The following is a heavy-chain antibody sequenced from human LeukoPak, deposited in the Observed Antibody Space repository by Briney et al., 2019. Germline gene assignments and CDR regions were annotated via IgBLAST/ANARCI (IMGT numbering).Heavy chain of an antibody. CDR2: IRTKANGGTT. CDR1: GFTIGDYG. V-gene: IGHV3-49*04. D-gene: IGHD5-18*01. CDR3: TRWAYNSGYLEY. Sequence: PGGSLRLSCIVSGFTIGDYGMAWVRQAPGKGLEWVGFIRTKANGGTTEYAASVKGRFTISRDDSKSIAYLQMNSLKTEDTAVYYCTRWAYNSGYLEYWGQGTLVTVSP. J-gene: IGHJ4*02.